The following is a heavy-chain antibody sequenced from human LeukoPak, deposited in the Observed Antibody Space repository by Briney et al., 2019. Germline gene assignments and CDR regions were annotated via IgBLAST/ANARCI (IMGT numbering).Heavy chain of an antibody. Sequence: SETLSLTCAVYGGSFSGYYWSWIRQPPGKGLEWIGEINHSGSTNCNPSLKSRVTISVDTSKNQFSLKLSSVTAADTAVYYCARAHDFWRKKVGYYYYMDVWGKGTTVTVSS. J-gene: IGHJ6*03. CDR2: INHSGST. D-gene: IGHD3-3*01. V-gene: IGHV4-34*01. CDR3: ARAHDFWRKKVGYYYYMDV. CDR1: GGSFSGYY.